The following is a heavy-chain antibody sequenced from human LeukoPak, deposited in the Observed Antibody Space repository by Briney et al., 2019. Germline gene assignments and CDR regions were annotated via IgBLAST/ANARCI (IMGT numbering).Heavy chain of an antibody. Sequence: PGGSLRLSCATSGFTFSSYAMSWVRQAPGKGLVWVSAISSTGIATYYADSVKGRFTISKDKSKNTLYLQMNSLRAEDTAVYYCAREYDSGSFYNPYVLATWGQGTLVTVSS. CDR1: GFTFSSYA. CDR3: AREYDSGSFYNPYVLAT. J-gene: IGHJ5*02. V-gene: IGHV3-23*01. D-gene: IGHD3-10*01. CDR2: ISSTGIAT.